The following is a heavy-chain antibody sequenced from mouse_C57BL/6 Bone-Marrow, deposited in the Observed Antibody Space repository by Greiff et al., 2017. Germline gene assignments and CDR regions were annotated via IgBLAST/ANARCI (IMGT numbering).Heavy chain of an antibody. V-gene: IGHV1-54*01. CDR3: ARELGWFAY. Sequence: QVQLKQSGAELVRPGTSVKVSCKASGYAFTNYLIEWVKQRPGQGLEWIGVINPGSGGTNYNEKFKGKATLTADKSSSTAYMQLSSLTSEDSAVYFCARELGWFAYWGQGTLVNVSA. D-gene: IGHD4-1*01. CDR1: GYAFTNYL. J-gene: IGHJ3*01. CDR2: INPGSGGT.